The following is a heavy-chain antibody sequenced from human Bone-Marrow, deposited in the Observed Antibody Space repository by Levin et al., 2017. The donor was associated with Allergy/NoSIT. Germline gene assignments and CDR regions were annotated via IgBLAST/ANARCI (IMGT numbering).Heavy chain of an antibody. D-gene: IGHD4-23*01. CDR3: ARDGKEGIRNDYFDY. CDR1: GFTFSSYG. CDR2: IWYDGSNK. J-gene: IGHJ4*02. V-gene: IGHV3-33*01. Sequence: GGSLRLSCAASGFTFSSYGMHWVRQAPGKGLEWVAVIWYDGSNKYYADSVKGRFTISRDNSKNTLYLQMNSLRAEDTAVYYCARDGKEGIRNDYFDYWGQGTLVTVSS.